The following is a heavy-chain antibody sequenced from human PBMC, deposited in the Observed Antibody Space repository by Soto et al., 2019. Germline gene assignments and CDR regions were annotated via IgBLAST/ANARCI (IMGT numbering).Heavy chain of an antibody. CDR1: GGSFSGYY. D-gene: IGHD2-21*02. CDR2: INHSGST. CDR3: AGPSSDCGGDCYYFDY. Sequence: SETLSLTCALYGGSFSGYYWSWIRQPPGKGLEWIGEINHSGSTNYNPSLKSRVTISVDTSKNQFSLRLSSVTAADTAVYYCAGPSSDCGGDCYYFDYWGQGALVTVSS. J-gene: IGHJ4*02. V-gene: IGHV4-34*01.